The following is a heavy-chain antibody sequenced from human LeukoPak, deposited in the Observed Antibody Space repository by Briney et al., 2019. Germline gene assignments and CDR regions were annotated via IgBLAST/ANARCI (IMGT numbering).Heavy chain of an antibody. V-gene: IGHV3-23*01. Sequence: GGSLRLSCAASGFTVSENYMSWARQAPGKGLEGVSGISGSGGSSHYADSVKGRFTISRDNSKNTLYLQMNSLRAEDTALYYCAKGAGWYYYFDYWGQGTLVTVSS. CDR2: ISGSGGSS. CDR1: GFTVSENY. CDR3: AKGAGWYYYFDY. J-gene: IGHJ4*02. D-gene: IGHD6-19*01.